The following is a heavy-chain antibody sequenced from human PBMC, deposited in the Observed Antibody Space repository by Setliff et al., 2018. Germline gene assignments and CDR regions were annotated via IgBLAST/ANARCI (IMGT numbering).Heavy chain of an antibody. CDR3: ARGYDSSALDY. Sequence: GESLKISCKGSGYTFSNYWVGWVRQMPGKGLEWMGIIFPVDSDTRYSPSFQGQVTFSADRSISTAHLQWDSLKASDTAMYYCARGYDSSALDYWGQGTLVTVSS. V-gene: IGHV5-51*01. CDR1: GYTFSNYW. D-gene: IGHD3-22*01. J-gene: IGHJ4*02. CDR2: IFPVDSDT.